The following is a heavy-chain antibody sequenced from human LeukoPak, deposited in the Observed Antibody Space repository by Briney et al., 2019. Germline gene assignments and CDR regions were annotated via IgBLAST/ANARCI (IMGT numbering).Heavy chain of an antibody. D-gene: IGHD5-18*01. J-gene: IGHJ3*02. V-gene: IGHV3-11*01. CDR2: ISSSGSTI. CDR1: GFTFSDYY. Sequence: GGSLRLSCAVSGFTFSDYYMSWIRQAPGKGLEWVSYISSSGSTIYYADSVKGRFTISRDNAKNSLYLQMNSLRAEDTAVYYCARVDTAMVIAFDIWGQGTMVTVSS. CDR3: ARVDTAMVIAFDI.